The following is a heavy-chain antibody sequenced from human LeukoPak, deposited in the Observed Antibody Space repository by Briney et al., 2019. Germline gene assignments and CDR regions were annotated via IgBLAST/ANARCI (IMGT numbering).Heavy chain of an antibody. D-gene: IGHD3-10*01. V-gene: IGHV1-24*01. CDR2: CHPGDGET. CDR1: GYTLTVLS. J-gene: IGHJ6*03. Sequence: ASVKVSCKVSGYTLTVLSVHWVRQAPGKGLEWMRGCHPGDGETIYAQKFQGRVTMTEDTSTDTAYMELSSLRSEDTAVYYCATGPVMVQGVIISPRDYYYYMDVWGKGTTVTVSS. CDR3: ATGPVMVQGVIISPRDYYYYMDV.